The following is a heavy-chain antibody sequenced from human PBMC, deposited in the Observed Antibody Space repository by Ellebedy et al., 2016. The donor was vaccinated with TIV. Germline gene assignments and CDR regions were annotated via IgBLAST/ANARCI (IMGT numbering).Heavy chain of an antibody. CDR2: ISGTGDST. J-gene: IGHJ5*02. D-gene: IGHD1-14*01. CDR3: ARVALTNTYNWFDP. Sequence: PGGSLRLSCVASGFTFSSYSMSWLRQAPGKGLEWVSTISGTGDSTYYADSVKGRFTISRDNSKNTLYLQMNSLRAEDTAVYYCARVALTNTYNWFDPWGQGTLVTVSS. CDR1: GFTFSSYS. V-gene: IGHV3-23*01.